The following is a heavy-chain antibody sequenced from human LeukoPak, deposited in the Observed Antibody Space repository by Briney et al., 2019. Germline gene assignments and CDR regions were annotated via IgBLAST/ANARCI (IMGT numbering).Heavy chain of an antibody. V-gene: IGHV1-69*05. D-gene: IGHD5-12*01. J-gene: IGHJ4*02. CDR2: IIPIFGTT. CDR1: GASFSTYA. CDR3: ARGRNIAAPGGGDLDY. Sequence: SVKVSCKASGASFSTYAVSWVRQVPVQGLEWMGRIIPIFGTTKYAQKFQGRVTITTDESTTTGYMELSSLESEDTAVYYCARGRNIAAPGGGDLDYWGQGTLVTVSS.